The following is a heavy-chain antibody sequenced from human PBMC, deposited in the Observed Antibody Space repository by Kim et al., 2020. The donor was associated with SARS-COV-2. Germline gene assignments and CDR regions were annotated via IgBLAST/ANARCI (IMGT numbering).Heavy chain of an antibody. V-gene: IGHV4-31*02. CDR2: T. J-gene: IGHJ4*02. Sequence: TYYSPCRKGRITISGDTSKKHFSLRLRSVTAADTAVYYCARDMGLNYFDYWGQGTLVIVSS. CDR3: ARDMGLNYFDY. D-gene: IGHD3-10*01.